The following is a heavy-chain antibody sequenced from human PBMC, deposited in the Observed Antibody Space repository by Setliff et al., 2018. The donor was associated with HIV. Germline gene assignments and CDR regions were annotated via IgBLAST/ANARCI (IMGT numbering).Heavy chain of an antibody. CDR3: ARDQRLPGVQPPYWYFDL. V-gene: IGHV4-34*01. D-gene: IGHD2-2*01. CDR1: GESFSNYH. CDR2: ISHSGNT. Sequence: SETLSLTCAVFGESFSNYHWNWFRQPPGGGLEWIGEISHSGNTDYNSSLKSRVTISVDTSKKQFSLEMRSLTAADTAIYYCARDQRLPGVQPPYWYFDLWGRGTLVTVLL. J-gene: IGHJ2*01.